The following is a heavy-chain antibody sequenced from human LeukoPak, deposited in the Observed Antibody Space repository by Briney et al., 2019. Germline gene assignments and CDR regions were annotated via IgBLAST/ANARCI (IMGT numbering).Heavy chain of an antibody. D-gene: IGHD5-12*01. CDR2: IYHSGST. V-gene: IGHV4-38-2*02. CDR1: GYSISSGYY. CDR3: ARHKPRLRGYSGYDWGFDAFDI. J-gene: IGHJ3*02. Sequence: SETLSLTCTVSGYSISSGYYWGWIRQPPGKGLEWIGSIYHSGSTYYNPSLKSRVTISVDTSKNQFSLKLSSVTAADTAVYYCARHKPRLRGYSGYDWGFDAFDIWGQGTMVTVSS.